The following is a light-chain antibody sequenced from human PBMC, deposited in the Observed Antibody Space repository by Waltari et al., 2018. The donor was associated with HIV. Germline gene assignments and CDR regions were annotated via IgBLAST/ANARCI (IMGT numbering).Light chain of an antibody. CDR3: CSYAGSSYV. Sequence: QSALTQPASVSGSPGQSITISCTGTSSDVGSYNLVSWYPQHPGKAPKRMISEVSNRPSGVSIRFPGSKSGNTASLTISGLQAEDEADYYCCSYAGSSYVFGTGTKVTVL. J-gene: IGLJ1*01. CDR2: EVS. V-gene: IGLV2-23*02. CDR1: SSDVGSYNL.